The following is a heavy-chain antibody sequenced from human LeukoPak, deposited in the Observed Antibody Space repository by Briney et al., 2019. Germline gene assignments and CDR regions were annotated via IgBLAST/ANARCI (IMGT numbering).Heavy chain of an antibody. J-gene: IGHJ3*02. CDR3: ARTQRGITMIVVVTARDAFDI. D-gene: IGHD3-22*01. CDR2: INHSGST. V-gene: IGHV4-34*01. CDR1: GGSFSGYY. Sequence: SETLSLTCAVYGGSFSGYYWSWIRPPPGKGREWIGEINHSGSTNYNTSLKSRVTISVDTSKNQFSLKLSSVTAAGTAVYYCARTQRGITMIVVVTARDAFDIWGEGTMVTVSS.